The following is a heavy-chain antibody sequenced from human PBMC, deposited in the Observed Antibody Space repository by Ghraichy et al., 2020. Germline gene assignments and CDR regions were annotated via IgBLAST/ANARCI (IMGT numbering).Heavy chain of an antibody. D-gene: IGHD3-22*01. CDR1: GFTVSSKY. J-gene: IGHJ6*02. V-gene: IGHV3-53*01. CDR3: AGESSGYYYGGEGGMDV. CDR2: IYTGDIT. Sequence: GGSLRLSCVAAGFTVSSKYMTWVRQAPGKGLEWVSVIYTGDITDYADSVKGRFTISRDNSKNTLSLQMNSLRAEDTAGYYCAGESSGYYYGGEGGMDVWGQGTTVTVSS.